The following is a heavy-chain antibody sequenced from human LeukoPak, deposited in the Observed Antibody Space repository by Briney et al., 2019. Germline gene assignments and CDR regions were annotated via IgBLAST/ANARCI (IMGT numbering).Heavy chain of an antibody. Sequence: LAASVTVSCMASGGTFSSYAISWVRQAPGKGLEWMGGIILFFGTANNAQKFQDRATITTHESTSTAYMELSRLISEDAAVYYCAGGVYAIRVGYYYHHMDVWGKGTTVTVSS. J-gene: IGHJ6*03. V-gene: IGHV1-69*05. CDR1: GGTFSSYA. CDR2: IILFFGTA. CDR3: AGGVYAIRVGYYYHHMDV. D-gene: IGHD2-8*01.